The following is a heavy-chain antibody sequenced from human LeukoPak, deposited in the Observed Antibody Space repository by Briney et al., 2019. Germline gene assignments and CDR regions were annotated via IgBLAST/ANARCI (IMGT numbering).Heavy chain of an antibody. CDR3: ARAYQRLGGLSFPDS. D-gene: IGHD3-16*02. CDR1: GYTFTNYA. CDR2: INPNTGNP. V-gene: IGHV7-4-1*02. J-gene: IGHJ5*01. Sequence: ASVKVSCKASGYTFTNYAMYWVRQAPGQGLEWMGWINPNTGNPTYAQGFTGRFVFSLDTSVTTTYLQISGLEAEDTAVYYCARAYQRLGGLSFPDSWGQGTLVTVSS.